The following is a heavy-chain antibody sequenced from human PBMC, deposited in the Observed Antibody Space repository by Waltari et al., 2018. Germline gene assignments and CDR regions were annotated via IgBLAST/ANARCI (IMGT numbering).Heavy chain of an antibody. J-gene: IGHJ4*02. CDR2: VYPAGNT. CDR3: TSPPTY. Sequence: EVQLLESGGGLIQPGGSLRLSCAVSGFNVGSNYMSWVRQAPGKGLEWVSVVYPAGNTYYADSVNGRFTISRDSSDNTFSLQMNNLKVEDTAVYYCTSPPTYWGQGTQVTVSS. V-gene: IGHV3-53*01. CDR1: GFNVGSNY.